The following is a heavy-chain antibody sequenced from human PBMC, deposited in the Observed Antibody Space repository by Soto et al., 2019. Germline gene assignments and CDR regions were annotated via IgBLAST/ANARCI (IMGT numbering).Heavy chain of an antibody. D-gene: IGHD3-3*01. Sequence: SETLSLTCTVSGDSISSSDYYWGWIRQPPGKGLEWIGNIYYSGSASYNPSLRSRVTISIDRSKNQFSLKLNSVTAADTAVYYCARGFSGAPTDYWGQGALVTVSS. V-gene: IGHV4-39*07. CDR3: ARGFSGAPTDY. J-gene: IGHJ4*02. CDR1: GDSISSSDYY. CDR2: IYYSGSA.